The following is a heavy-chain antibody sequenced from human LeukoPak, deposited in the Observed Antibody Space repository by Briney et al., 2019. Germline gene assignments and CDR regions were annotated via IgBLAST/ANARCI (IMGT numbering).Heavy chain of an antibody. V-gene: IGHV3-7*01. CDR2: IKQDGSEK. J-gene: IGHJ6*03. Sequence: GGSLRLSCAASGFTFSSYWMSWVRQAPGKGLEWVANIKQDGSEKYYVDSVKGRLTISRDNAKNSLYLQMNSLRAEDTALYYCARVTQARYFDWLLYYYYYMDVWGKGTTVTVSS. CDR3: ARVTQARYFDWLLYYYYYMDV. CDR1: GFTFSSYW. D-gene: IGHD3-9*01.